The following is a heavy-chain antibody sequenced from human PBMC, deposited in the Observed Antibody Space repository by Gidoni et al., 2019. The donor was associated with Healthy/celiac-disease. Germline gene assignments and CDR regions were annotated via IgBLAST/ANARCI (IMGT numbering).Heavy chain of an antibody. J-gene: IGHJ3*02. V-gene: IGHV3-74*01. CDR2: INSDGSST. Sequence: EVQLVESGGGLVQPGGSLRLSCAASGFPFSSYWMHWVRQAPGKGLVWVSRINSDGSSTSYADSVKGRFTISRDNAKNTLYLQMNSLRAEDTAVYYCARTEGATIPADDAFDIWGQGTMVTVSS. CDR3: ARTEGATIPADDAFDI. CDR1: GFPFSSYW. D-gene: IGHD5-12*01.